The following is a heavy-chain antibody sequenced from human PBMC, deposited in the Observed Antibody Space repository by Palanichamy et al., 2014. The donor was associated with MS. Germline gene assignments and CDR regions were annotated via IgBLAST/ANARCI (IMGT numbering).Heavy chain of an antibody. D-gene: IGHD1-1*01. V-gene: IGHV3-9*01. Sequence: EVQLVESGGDLVQPGGSLRLSCETSGFTFDDYMMHWVRQSPGKDLEWVAGISWNSGSTDYAVSVRGRFTISRDNAKNSLYLLMNSLRVEDTAFYYCAKDLDHGDSANAHWGQGTLVTVSS. CDR2: ISWNSGST. CDR3: AKDLDHGDSANAH. J-gene: IGHJ4*02. CDR1: GFTFDDYM.